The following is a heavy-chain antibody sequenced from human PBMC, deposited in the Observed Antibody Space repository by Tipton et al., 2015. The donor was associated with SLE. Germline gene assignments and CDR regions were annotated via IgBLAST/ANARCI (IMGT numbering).Heavy chain of an antibody. J-gene: IGHJ4*02. D-gene: IGHD3-22*01. V-gene: IGHV4-59*08. Sequence: LRLSCTVSGGSISSYYWSWIRQPPGKGLEWIGYIYYSGGTNYNPSLKSRVTISVDTSKNQFSLKLSSVTAADTAVYYCARHYDSLTPFDYWGQGTLVTVSS. CDR1: GGSISSYY. CDR3: ARHYDSLTPFDY. CDR2: IYYSGGT.